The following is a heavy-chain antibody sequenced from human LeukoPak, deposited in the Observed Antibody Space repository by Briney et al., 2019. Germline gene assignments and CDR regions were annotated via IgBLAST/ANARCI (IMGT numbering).Heavy chain of an antibody. V-gene: IGHV3-15*01. CDR2: IKSKTDDGTT. CDR3: TTAPASLDY. Sequence: PGGSLRLSCAASGFTFRNAWMSWVRQAPGKGLEWVGRIKSKTDDGTTDHAAPVKGRFSISRDDSKNTLYLQMNSLITDDTAVYYCTTAPASLDYWGQGTLVTVSS. J-gene: IGHJ4*02. CDR1: GFTFRNAW.